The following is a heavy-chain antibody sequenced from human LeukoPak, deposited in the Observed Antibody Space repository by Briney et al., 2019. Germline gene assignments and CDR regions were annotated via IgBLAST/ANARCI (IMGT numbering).Heavy chain of an antibody. V-gene: IGHV4-34*01. CDR3: ARAVGSSSSIDY. CDR1: GGSFSGYY. CDR2: VNHSGST. J-gene: IGHJ4*02. D-gene: IGHD6-6*01. Sequence: KPSETLSLTCAVYGGSFSGYYWSWIRQPPGKGLEWIGEVNHSGSTNYNPSLKSRVTISVDTSKNQFSLKLSSVTAADTAVYYCARAVGSSSSIDYWGQGTLVTVSS.